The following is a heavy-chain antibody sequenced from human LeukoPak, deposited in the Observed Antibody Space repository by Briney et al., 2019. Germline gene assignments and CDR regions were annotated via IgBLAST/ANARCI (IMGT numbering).Heavy chain of an antibody. CDR3: AKDTSTNLDAFDI. Sequence: PGRSLRLSCAASGFTFDDYAMHWVRQAPGKGLEWVSGISWNSGSIGYADSVKGRFTISRDNAKNSLYLQMNSLRAEDTALYYCAKDTSTNLDAFDISGQGTMVTVSS. CDR1: GFTFDDYA. J-gene: IGHJ3*02. CDR2: ISWNSGSI. V-gene: IGHV3-9*01. D-gene: IGHD2-2*01.